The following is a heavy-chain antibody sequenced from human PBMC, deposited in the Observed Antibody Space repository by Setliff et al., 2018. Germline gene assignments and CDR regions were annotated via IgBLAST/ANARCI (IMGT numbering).Heavy chain of an antibody. V-gene: IGHV1-69*13. J-gene: IGHJ4*02. D-gene: IGHD3-16*01. CDR3: ARELRSPFWHIDF. CDR1: GGNFNNYA. Sequence: ASVKVSCKASGGNFNNYAINWVRQAPGQGLEWVGRIIPLFGTTNFAQEFQGRVTITADESTETTYMDLTSLRSEDTAVYYCARELRSPFWHIDFWGQGTLVTVSS. CDR2: IIPLFGTT.